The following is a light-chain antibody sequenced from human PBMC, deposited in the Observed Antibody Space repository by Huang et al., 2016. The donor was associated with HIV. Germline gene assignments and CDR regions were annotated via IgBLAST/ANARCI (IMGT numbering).Light chain of an antibody. Sequence: EIVLTQSPGTLALSPGERATLSCRASQSVSSNLAWYQQKPGQAPRLLIYDAAIRASGIPDRFSGGGSVTDFTLTISRLEPEDFALYYCQQYGSSPITFGQGTRLDIK. CDR3: QQYGSSPIT. V-gene: IGKV3-20*01. CDR1: QSVSSN. CDR2: DAA. J-gene: IGKJ5*01.